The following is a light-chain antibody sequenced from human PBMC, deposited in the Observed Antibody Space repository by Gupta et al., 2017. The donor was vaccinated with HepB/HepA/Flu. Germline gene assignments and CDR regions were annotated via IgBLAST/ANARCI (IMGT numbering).Light chain of an antibody. CDR1: QSVSSN. V-gene: IGKV3-15*01. CDR3: QQYNNWPRRLT. J-gene: IGKJ4*01. CDR2: GAS. Sequence: EIVMTQSPATLSVSPGERATPSCRASQSVSSNLAWYQQKPGQAPRLLIYGASTRATGIPARFSGSGAGTEFTLTISSLQSEDFAVYYCQQYNNWPRRLTFGGGTKVEIK.